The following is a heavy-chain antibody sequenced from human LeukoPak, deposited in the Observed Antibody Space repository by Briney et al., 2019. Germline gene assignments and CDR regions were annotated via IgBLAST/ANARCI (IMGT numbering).Heavy chain of an antibody. CDR1: GFTFSSYA. Sequence: GGSLRLFCAASGFTFSSYAMSWVRQAPGKGLEWVSAVSDSGGSTYYADSVKGRFTISRDNAKNSLYLQMNSLRAEDTALYYCAKDITGGRSSPYFDSWGQGTLVTVSS. CDR3: AKDITGGRSSPYFDS. V-gene: IGHV3-23*01. J-gene: IGHJ4*02. CDR2: VSDSGGST. D-gene: IGHD1-14*01.